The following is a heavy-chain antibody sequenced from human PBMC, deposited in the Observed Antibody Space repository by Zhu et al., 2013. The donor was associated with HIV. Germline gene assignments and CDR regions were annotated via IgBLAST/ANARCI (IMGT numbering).Heavy chain of an antibody. V-gene: IGHV1-18*01. Sequence: QVQLVQSGAEVKKPGASVRVSCKASGYTFTSLGITWVRQAPGQGLEWMAWISGYDGDTKYAQNLQGRLTLTTDTSTSTAYMELRSLRSDDTAIYYCARVDTHMGGYYGMDVWGQGTTVTVSS. D-gene: IGHD5-18*01. CDR1: GYTFTSLG. J-gene: IGHJ6*02. CDR3: ARVDTHMGGYYGMDV. CDR2: ISGYDGDT.